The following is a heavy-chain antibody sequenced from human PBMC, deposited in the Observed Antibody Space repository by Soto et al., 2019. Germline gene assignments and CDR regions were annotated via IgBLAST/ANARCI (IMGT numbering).Heavy chain of an antibody. CDR2: INAGNGNT. CDR3: ASPARSYFCDGFDI. D-gene: IGHD2-21*01. V-gene: IGHV1-3*01. Sequence: QVQLVQSGAEVKKPGASVKVSCKASGYSFTSYAMHWVRQAPGQRLEWMGWINAGNGNTKYSQRFQGRVAITRDTSASTAYMELSSLRSEDTAVYYCASPARSYFCDGFDIWGQGTMVTVSS. J-gene: IGHJ3*02. CDR1: GYSFTSYA.